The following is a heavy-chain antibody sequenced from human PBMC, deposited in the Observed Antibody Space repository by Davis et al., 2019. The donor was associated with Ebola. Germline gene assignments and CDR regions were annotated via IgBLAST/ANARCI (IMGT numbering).Heavy chain of an antibody. CDR1: GGSISTSSFY. V-gene: IGHV4-39*01. D-gene: IGHD3-10*01. CDR2: VYYSGST. J-gene: IGHJ5*02. CDR3: ARPVRGGIGWFDP. Sequence: MPSETLSLTCTVSGGSISTSSFYWAWIRQPPGKGLEWIGTVYYSGSTYYNPSLKIRVTISVDTSKNQFSLKLSSVTAADTAVYYCARPVRGGIGWFDPWGQGTLVTVSS.